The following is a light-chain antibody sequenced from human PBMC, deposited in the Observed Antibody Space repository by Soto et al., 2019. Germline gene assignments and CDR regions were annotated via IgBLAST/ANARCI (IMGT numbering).Light chain of an antibody. CDR1: QTVRNNY. CDR3: QQYNYWPKT. J-gene: IGKJ1*01. CDR2: DAS. V-gene: IGKV3D-20*02. Sequence: EFVLTQSPGTLSLSPGERATLSCRASQTVRNNYLAWYQQKPGQAPRLLIYDASSRATGIPDRFSGSESGTEFTLTISSLQSEDFAVYYCQQYNYWPKTFGQGTKVDIK.